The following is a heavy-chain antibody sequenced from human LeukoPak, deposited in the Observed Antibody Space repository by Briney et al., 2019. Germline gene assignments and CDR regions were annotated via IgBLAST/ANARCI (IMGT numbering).Heavy chain of an antibody. Sequence: ASVKVSCKASGYTFTSYDINWVRQATGQGLEWMGWMNPNSGNTGYAQKFQGRVTITRNTSISTAYMELSSLRSEDTAVYYCARFGYNWNYGWYYYMDVWGKGTTVTVFS. V-gene: IGHV1-8*03. J-gene: IGHJ6*03. D-gene: IGHD1-7*01. CDR3: ARFGYNWNYGWYYYMDV. CDR2: MNPNSGNT. CDR1: GYTFTSYD.